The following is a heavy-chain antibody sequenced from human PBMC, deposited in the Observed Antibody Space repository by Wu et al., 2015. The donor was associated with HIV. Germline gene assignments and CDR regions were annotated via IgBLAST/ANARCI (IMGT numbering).Heavy chain of an antibody. V-gene: IGHV1-2*02. CDR3: ARELNPARWWDPTSAHWFDPR. Sequence: QVQLVQSGAEVKKPGASVKVSCKASGYTFTGYYMHWVRQAPGQGLEWMGWINPNSGGTNYAQKFQGRVTMTRDTSISTAYMELSRLRSDDTAVYYCARELNPARWWDPTSAHWFDPRGAREPWSPSPQ. D-gene: IGHD3-16*01. J-gene: IGHJ5*02. CDR2: INPNSGGT. CDR1: GYTFTGYY.